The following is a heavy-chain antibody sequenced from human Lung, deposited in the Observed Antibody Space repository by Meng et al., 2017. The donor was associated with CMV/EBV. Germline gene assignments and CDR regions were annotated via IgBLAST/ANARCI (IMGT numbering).Heavy chain of an antibody. Sequence: GESLKISCVASGFTFGHYWMSWVRRSPARGLEWVANIKQDATEARYADSTKGRFTISRDNTRRAVSLEMNSLRVEDSAVYYCARVLCDDSTCFNGLDFWGQGTXVTVSS. V-gene: IGHV3-7*01. CDR2: IKQDATEA. CDR1: GFTFGHYW. CDR3: ARVLCDDSTCFNGLDF. D-gene: IGHD2-2*01. J-gene: IGHJ4*02.